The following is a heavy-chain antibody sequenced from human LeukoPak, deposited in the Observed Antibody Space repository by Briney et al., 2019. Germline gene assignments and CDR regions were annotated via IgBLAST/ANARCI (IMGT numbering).Heavy chain of an antibody. V-gene: IGHV3-21*01. CDR2: ITSTLHI. CDR3: AKGRGWEASYYYYYMDV. J-gene: IGHJ6*03. Sequence: GGSLRLSCAASGFSFSSYGMNWVRQAPGKGLEWVSSITSTLHIYYADSVRGRFTISRDNAKQSLYLQMNSLRAEDTAVYYCAKGRGWEASYYYYYMDVWGKGTTVTISS. CDR1: GFSFSSYG. D-gene: IGHD1-26*01.